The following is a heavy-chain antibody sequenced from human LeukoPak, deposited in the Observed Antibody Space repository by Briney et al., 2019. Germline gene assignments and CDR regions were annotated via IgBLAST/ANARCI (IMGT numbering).Heavy chain of an antibody. CDR1: GFTFSSYE. CDR3: AKDQGLRPTPRNDY. CDR2: ISSSGSTI. Sequence: GGSLRLSCAASGFTFSSYEMNWVRQAPGKGLEWVSYISSSGSTIYYADSVKGRFTISRDNSKNTLYLQMNSLRSEDTAVYYCAKDQGLRPTPRNDYWGQGTLVTVSS. V-gene: IGHV3-48*03. J-gene: IGHJ4*02.